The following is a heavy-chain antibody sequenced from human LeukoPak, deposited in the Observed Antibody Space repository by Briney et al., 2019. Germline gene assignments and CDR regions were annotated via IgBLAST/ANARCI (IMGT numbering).Heavy chain of an antibody. V-gene: IGHV3-74*01. CDR1: GFTFSGYW. J-gene: IGHJ4*02. D-gene: IGHD5-18*01. CDR3: AKDDSYGYHYFDY. Sequence: GGSLRLSCAASGFTFSGYWMHWVRQAPGKGLVWVSRINSDGSSTSYADSVKGRFTISRDNAKNTLYLQMNSLRAEDTAVYYCAKDDSYGYHYFDYWGQGTLVTVSS. CDR2: INSDGSST.